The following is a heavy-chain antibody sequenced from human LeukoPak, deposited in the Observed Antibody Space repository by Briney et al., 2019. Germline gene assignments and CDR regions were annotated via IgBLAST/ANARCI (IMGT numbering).Heavy chain of an antibody. J-gene: IGHJ3*02. V-gene: IGHV1-46*01. CDR3: AREAMIENAFDI. D-gene: IGHD3-22*01. CDR1: GYTFTSYY. Sequence: ASVKVSCKASGYTFTSYYMHWVRQAPGQGLEWMGIINPSGGSTSYAQKFQGRVTMTRDTSTSTAYMELSSLRSEDTAVYYCAREAMIENAFDIWGQGTMVTVSS. CDR2: INPSGGST.